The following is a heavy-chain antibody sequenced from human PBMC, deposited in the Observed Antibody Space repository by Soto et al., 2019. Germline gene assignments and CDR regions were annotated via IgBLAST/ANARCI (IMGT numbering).Heavy chain of an antibody. V-gene: IGHV3-33*01. CDR3: ARWNLAGPTIDAFDL. CDR1: GFTFSRNG. J-gene: IGHJ3*01. CDR2: IWYHGNKE. Sequence: QEQLVESGGGVVQPGRSLRLSCAASGFTFSRNGMHWIRQAPGKGLEWVAIIWYHGNKENYADSVRGRFTISRDNSKNTVYLQMDSLSVEDTAVYYCARWNLAGPTIDAFDLWGQGTLVTVSS. D-gene: IGHD5-12*01.